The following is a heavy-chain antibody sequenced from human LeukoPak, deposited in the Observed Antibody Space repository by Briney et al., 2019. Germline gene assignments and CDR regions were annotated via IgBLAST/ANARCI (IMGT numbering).Heavy chain of an antibody. V-gene: IGHV4-61*02. D-gene: IGHD2-21*01. J-gene: IGHJ5*02. Sequence: SETLPLTCTVSGDSISSGNYYWSWIRQPAGKGLEWIGRIYTSGSTNYNPSLKSRVTISVDTSKNQFSLKLRSVTAADTAVYYCARPLSRLSWLDPWGQGTLVTVSS. CDR1: GDSISSGNYY. CDR3: ARPLSRLSWLDP. CDR2: IYTSGST.